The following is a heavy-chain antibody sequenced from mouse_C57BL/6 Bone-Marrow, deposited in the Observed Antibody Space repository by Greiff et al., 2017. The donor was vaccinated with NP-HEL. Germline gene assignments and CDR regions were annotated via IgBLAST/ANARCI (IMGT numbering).Heavy chain of an antibody. V-gene: IGHV1-19*01. CDR2: INPYNGGT. CDR1: GYTFTDYY. J-gene: IGHJ1*03. D-gene: IGHD1-1*01. Sequence: VQLQQSGPVLVKPGASVKMSCKASGYTFTDYYMNWVKQSHGKSLEWIGVINPYNGGTSYNQKFKGKATLTVDKSSSTAYMELNSLTSEDSAVYYCPTTVVATGYFDVWGTGTTVTVSS. CDR3: PTTVVATGYFDV.